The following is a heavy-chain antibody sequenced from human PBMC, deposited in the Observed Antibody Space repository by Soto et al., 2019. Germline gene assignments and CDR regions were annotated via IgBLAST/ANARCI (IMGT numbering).Heavy chain of an antibody. Sequence: GGSLRLSCAASGFTFSSYSMNWVRQAPGKGLEWVSYISSSSSTIYYADSVKGRFTISRDNAKNSLYLQMNSLRDEDTAVYYCARDPRWVGHYDILTGYWPPRRDYYYYYGMDVWGQGTTVTVSS. CDR3: ARDPRWVGHYDILTGYWPPRRDYYYYYGMDV. V-gene: IGHV3-48*02. CDR2: ISSSSSTI. J-gene: IGHJ6*02. CDR1: GFTFSSYS. D-gene: IGHD3-9*01.